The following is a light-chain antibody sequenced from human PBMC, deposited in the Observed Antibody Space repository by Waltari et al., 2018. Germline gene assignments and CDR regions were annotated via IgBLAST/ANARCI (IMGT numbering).Light chain of an antibody. CDR2: DNR. V-gene: IGLV3-21*02. J-gene: IGLJ3*02. CDR1: GIGRNS. Sequence: SYVLTQAPSVSVAPGQAARITCAGDGIGRNSVHWYQQKPGHAPLLVVYDNRVRPSGIPDRFSGSNSGNTATLTISGVEAGDEADYYCQVRDSSSDYRVFGGGTKLTVL. CDR3: QVRDSSSDYRV.